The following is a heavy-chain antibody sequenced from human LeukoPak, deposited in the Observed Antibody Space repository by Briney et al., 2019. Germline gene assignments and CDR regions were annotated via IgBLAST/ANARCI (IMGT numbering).Heavy chain of an antibody. CDR1: GYSFTSYW. Sequence: GESLKISCKGSGYSFTSYWIGWVRQMPGKGLEWMGIIYPGDSDTRYNPSFQGQVTISADKSISTAYLQWSSLKASDTAMYYCATPRGGNWGPNPFDNWGQGTLVTVSS. J-gene: IGHJ4*02. CDR3: ATPRGGNWGPNPFDN. D-gene: IGHD7-27*01. V-gene: IGHV5-51*01. CDR2: IYPGDSDT.